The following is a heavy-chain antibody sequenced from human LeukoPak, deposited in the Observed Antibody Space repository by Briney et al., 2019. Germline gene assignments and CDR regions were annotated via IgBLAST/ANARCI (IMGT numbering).Heavy chain of an antibody. CDR1: GFTFSNYW. CDR2: INSDGSST. J-gene: IGHJ4*02. D-gene: IGHD5-18*01. Sequence: PGGSLRLSCAASGFTFSNYWMHWVRQAPGKGLVWVSRINSDGSSTSYADSVKGRFTISRDNAKNTLYLQMNSLRAEDTAVYYCARVSYPDTAMVWDFDYWGQGTLVTVSS. CDR3: ARVSYPDTAMVWDFDY. V-gene: IGHV3-74*01.